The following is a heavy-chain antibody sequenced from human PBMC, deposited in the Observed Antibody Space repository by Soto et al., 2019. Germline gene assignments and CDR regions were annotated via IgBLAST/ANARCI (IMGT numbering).Heavy chain of an antibody. CDR1: GYTFTGYY. V-gene: IGHV1-2*04. CDR2: INPNSGGT. D-gene: IGHD2-15*01. J-gene: IGHJ1*01. Sequence: ASVKVSCKASGYTFTGYYMHWVRQAPGQGLEWMGWINPNSGGTNYAQKFQGWVTMTRDTSISTAYMELSSLRSEDTAVYYCARSVVAATEYFQHWGQGTLVTVSS. CDR3: ARSVVAATEYFQH.